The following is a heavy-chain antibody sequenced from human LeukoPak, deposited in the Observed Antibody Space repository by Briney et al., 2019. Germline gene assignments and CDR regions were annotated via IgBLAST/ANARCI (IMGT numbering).Heavy chain of an antibody. CDR1: VYTFTGYY. CDR3: AREFDSNDSSGPGRDY. J-gene: IGHJ4*02. CDR2: INPNIGGT. D-gene: IGHD3-22*01. Sequence: ASVNVSCKASVYTFTGYYMHWVRQAPGQVLEWMGRINPNIGGTNYAQKFQGRVTMTRDTSISTAYMELSRLRSDDTAVYYCAREFDSNDSSGPGRDYWGQGTLVTVSS. V-gene: IGHV1-2*06.